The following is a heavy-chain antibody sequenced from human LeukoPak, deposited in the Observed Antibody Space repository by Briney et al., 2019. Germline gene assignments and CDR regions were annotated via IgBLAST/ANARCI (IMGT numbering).Heavy chain of an antibody. J-gene: IGHJ4*02. CDR1: GFTLSRYG. CDR2: MKEDGNEK. Sequence: PGGSLRLSCATSGFTLSRYGVAWVRQAPGKGLEWVADMKEDGNEKNYLASVQGRFTISRDIAGNAVHLEMNSLRVEDTAVYYCTRMLLFQSSSYRPSDCWGQGTLVTVSS. V-gene: IGHV3-7*01. CDR3: TRMLLFQSSSYRPSDC. D-gene: IGHD3-22*01.